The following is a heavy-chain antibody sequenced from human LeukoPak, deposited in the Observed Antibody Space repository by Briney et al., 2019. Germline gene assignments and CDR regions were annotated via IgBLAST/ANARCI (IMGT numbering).Heavy chain of an antibody. D-gene: IGHD4-23*01. J-gene: IGHJ4*02. CDR1: GFTFSSYS. V-gene: IGHV3-21*01. CDR3: ARDFGGNSDY. CDR2: ISSSSSYI. Sequence: PGGSLRLSCAASGFTFSSYSMNWVRQAPGKGLEWVSSISSSSSYIYYADSVKGRFTISRDNAKNTLYLQMNSLRAEDTAIYYCARDFGGNSDYWGQGTLVTVSS.